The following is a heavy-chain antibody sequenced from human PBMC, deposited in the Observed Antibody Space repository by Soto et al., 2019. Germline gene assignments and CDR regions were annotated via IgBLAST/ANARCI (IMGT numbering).Heavy chain of an antibody. J-gene: IGHJ4*02. CDR1: GYTFTGYY. CDR2: INPNSGGT. V-gene: IGHV1-2*04. D-gene: IGHD5-18*01. Sequence: VKVSCKASGYTFTGYYMHWVRQAPGQGLEWMGWINPNSGGTNYAQKFQGWVTMTRDTSISTAYMELSRLRSDDTAVYYCARSGYSYRSPEVWGQGTLVTVSS. CDR3: ARSGYSYRSPEV.